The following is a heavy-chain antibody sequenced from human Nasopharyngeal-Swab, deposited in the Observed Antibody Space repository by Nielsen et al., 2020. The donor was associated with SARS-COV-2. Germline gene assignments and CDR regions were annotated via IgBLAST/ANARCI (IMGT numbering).Heavy chain of an antibody. J-gene: IGHJ5*02. Sequence: GGYLRLSCKGSGYSFTSYWIGWVRQMHGKGLEWMGIIYPGDSDTRYSPSFEGQVTISADKSISTAYLQWSSLKASDTAMYYCARQRQYCSGGSCYSKWFDPWGQGTLVTVSS. CDR3: ARQRQYCSGGSCYSKWFDP. V-gene: IGHV5-51*01. CDR1: GYSFTSYW. D-gene: IGHD2-15*01. CDR2: IYPGDSDT.